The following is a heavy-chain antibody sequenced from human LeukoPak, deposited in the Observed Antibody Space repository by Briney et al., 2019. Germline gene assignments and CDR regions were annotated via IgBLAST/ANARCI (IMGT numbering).Heavy chain of an antibody. CDR3: ARYSSGRNYYYYYGMDV. D-gene: IGHD3-22*01. J-gene: IGHJ6*02. Sequence: QPGGSLRLSCAASGFTFSSYWMHWVRQAPGKGLVWVSRINSDGSSTTYADSVKGRFSISRDNAKNTLYLQVNSLRAEDTAVYYCARYSSGRNYYYYYGMDVWGQGTTVTVSS. CDR1: GFTFSSYW. CDR2: INSDGSST. V-gene: IGHV3-74*03.